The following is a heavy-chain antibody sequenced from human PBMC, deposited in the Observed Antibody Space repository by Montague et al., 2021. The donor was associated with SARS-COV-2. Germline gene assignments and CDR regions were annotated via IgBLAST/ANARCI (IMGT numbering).Heavy chain of an antibody. D-gene: IGHD6-13*01. CDR3: ARLAATGPSWFDP. Sequence: SLRLSCAASGFTFDDHDMSWVRQAPGKGLEWVSDINWNGGSTGYADSAKGRFTISRDNAKNSLYLQMNSLRAEDTALYHCARLAATGPSWFDPWGQGTLVTVSS. CDR2: INWNGGST. V-gene: IGHV3-20*01. CDR1: GFTFDDHD. J-gene: IGHJ5*02.